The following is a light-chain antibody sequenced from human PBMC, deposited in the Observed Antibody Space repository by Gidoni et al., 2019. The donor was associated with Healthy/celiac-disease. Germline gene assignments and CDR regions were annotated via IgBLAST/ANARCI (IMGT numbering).Light chain of an antibody. V-gene: IGKV1-33*01. CDR2: DAS. CDR1: QDISNY. J-gene: IGKJ3*01. CDR3: QQYDNLPLL. Sequence: DFRMTQSPSSLSASVGDRVTKTCQASQDISNYLNWYQQKPGKAPKLLIYDASNLETGVPSRFSGSGAGTDFTFTISSLQPEDIATYYCQQYDNLPLLFGPGTKVDIK.